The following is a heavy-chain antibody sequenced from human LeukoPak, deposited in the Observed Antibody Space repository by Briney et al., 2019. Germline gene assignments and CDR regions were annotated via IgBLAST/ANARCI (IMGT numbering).Heavy chain of an antibody. CDR2: IYYSGST. Sequence: PSQTLSLTCTVSGGSISSGDYYWSWIRQPPGKGLEWIGYIYYSGSTYYNPSLKSRVTISVDTSKNQFSLKLSSVTAADTAVYYCARVPVGLLWFGELSEVFYFDYWGQGTLVTVYS. V-gene: IGHV4-30-4*08. J-gene: IGHJ4*02. D-gene: IGHD3-10*01. CDR3: ARVPVGLLWFGELSEVFYFDY. CDR1: GGSISSGDYY.